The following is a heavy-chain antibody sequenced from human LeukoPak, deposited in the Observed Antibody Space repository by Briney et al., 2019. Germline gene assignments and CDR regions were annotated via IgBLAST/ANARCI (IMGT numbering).Heavy chain of an antibody. V-gene: IGHV4-59*01. Sequence: PSETLSLTCSVSGGSINSGYWSWIRQPPGKGLEWIGHIDYSGSTNYNPSLKSRVTISVDTSKNQFSLNLSSVTAADTAVYYCARYSSGWYGEGFDYWGQGTLVTVSS. D-gene: IGHD6-19*01. J-gene: IGHJ4*02. CDR1: GGSINSGY. CDR3: ARYSSGWYGEGFDY. CDR2: IDYSGST.